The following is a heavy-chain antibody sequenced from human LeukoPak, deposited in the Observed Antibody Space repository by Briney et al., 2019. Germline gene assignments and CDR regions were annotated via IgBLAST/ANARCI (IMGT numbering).Heavy chain of an antibody. J-gene: IGHJ3*02. CDR2: IYSGGSI. V-gene: IGHV3-53*05. Sequence: GGSLRLSCAASGFTVSRNYMSWVRQAPGKGLEWVSVIYSGGSIYYADSVKGRFTISRDNFKNTLNLQMTSLRAEDSAVYYCARDRNSGSSLDIWGQGTMLTVSS. D-gene: IGHD6-6*01. CDR3: ARDRNSGSSLDI. CDR1: GFTVSRNY.